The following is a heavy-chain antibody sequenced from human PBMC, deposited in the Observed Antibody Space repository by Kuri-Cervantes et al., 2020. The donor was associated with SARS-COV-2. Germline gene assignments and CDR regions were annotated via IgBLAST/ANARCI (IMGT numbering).Heavy chain of an antibody. CDR1: GFTFSSYW. Sequence: GESLKISCAASGFTFSSYWMSWVRQAPGKGLEWVANIKQDGSEKYYVDSVKGRFTISRDNAKNSLYLQMNSLRAEDTAVYYCARAGTAMVHYYYYMDVWGKGTTVTDSS. V-gene: IGHV3-7*01. D-gene: IGHD5-18*01. CDR3: ARAGTAMVHYYYYMDV. CDR2: IKQDGSEK. J-gene: IGHJ6*03.